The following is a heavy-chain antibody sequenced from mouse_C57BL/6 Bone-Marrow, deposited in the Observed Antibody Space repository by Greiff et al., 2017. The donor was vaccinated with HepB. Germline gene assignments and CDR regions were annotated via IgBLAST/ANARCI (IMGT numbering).Heavy chain of an antibody. V-gene: IGHV1-42*01. D-gene: IGHD1-1*01. CDR3: ARGTTVVASFDY. CDR1: GYSFTGYY. CDR2: INPSTGGT. Sequence: VQLQQSGPELVKPGASVKISCKASGYSFTGYYMNWVKQSPEKSLEWIGEINPSTGGTTYNQKFKAKATLTVDKSSSTAYMQLKSLTSEDSAVYYCARGTTVVASFDYWGQGTTLTVSS. J-gene: IGHJ2*01.